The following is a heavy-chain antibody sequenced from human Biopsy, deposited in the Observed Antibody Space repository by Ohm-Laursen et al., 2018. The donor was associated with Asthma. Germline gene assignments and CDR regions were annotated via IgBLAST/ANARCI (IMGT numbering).Heavy chain of an antibody. V-gene: IGHV4-31*02. Sequence: TLSLTCTVSGDSIIIGGHYWSWIRQHPGKGLEWIGHIYFSGSAKYNPSLKSRVSISVDTSKNQFSLKLSSVTAADTAVHYCARARAFRHDMTGPKTCLAVWGPGTTVIVSS. CDR2: IYFSGSA. CDR3: ARARAFRHDMTGPKTCLAV. D-gene: IGHD3-9*01. CDR1: GDSIIIGGHY. J-gene: IGHJ6*02.